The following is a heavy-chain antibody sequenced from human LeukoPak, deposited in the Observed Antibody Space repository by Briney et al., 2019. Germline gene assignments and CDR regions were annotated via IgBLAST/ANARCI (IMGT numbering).Heavy chain of an antibody. CDR3: AIGGRPTTSNWFDP. CDR2: INQDGSEK. CDR1: GFTFSSNW. J-gene: IGHJ5*02. Sequence: PGGSLRLSCAASGFTFSSNWMSWVRQPPGKGPEWVANINQDGSEKYYVDTVKGRFTISRDNAKNSLYLQMNSLRAEDTAVYYCAIGGRPTTSNWFDPWGQGTLVSVSS. V-gene: IGHV3-7*01. D-gene: IGHD4-17*01.